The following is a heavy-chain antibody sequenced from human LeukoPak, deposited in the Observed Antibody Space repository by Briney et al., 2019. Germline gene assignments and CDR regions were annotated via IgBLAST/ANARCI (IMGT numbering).Heavy chain of an antibody. CDR1: GFTFSSYS. D-gene: IGHD2-2*01. Sequence: GGSLRLSCAASGFTFSSYSMNWVRQAPGKGLEWVSSISSSSSYIYYADSVKGRFTISRDNAKNSLYLQMNSLRAEDTAVYYCATVVVPAAGDYYYSMDVWGQGTTVTVSS. CDR2: ISSSSSYI. CDR3: ATVVVPAAGDYYYSMDV. V-gene: IGHV3-21*01. J-gene: IGHJ6*02.